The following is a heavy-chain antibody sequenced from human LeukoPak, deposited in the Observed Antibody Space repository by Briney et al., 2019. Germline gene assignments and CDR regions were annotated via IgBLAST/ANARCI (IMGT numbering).Heavy chain of an antibody. D-gene: IGHD3-22*01. CDR1: EFTFSNYG. Sequence: GGSLRLSCAASEFTFSNYGMHWIRQAPGKGLEWVAFIRYDGSDKYYADSVKGRFTVSRDNSKNTLYLQMNSLRVDDTAIYYCAKARYYSDSSGFFDSWGQGTLVTVSS. V-gene: IGHV3-30*02. CDR2: IRYDGSDK. J-gene: IGHJ4*02. CDR3: AKARYYSDSSGFFDS.